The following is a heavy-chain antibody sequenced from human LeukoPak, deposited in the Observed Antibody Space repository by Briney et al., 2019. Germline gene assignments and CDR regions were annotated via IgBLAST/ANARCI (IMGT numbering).Heavy chain of an antibody. V-gene: IGHV4-59*08. CDR2: IYYSGRT. CDR3: ARHTDDLGYSQH. J-gene: IGHJ1*01. D-gene: IGHD3-16*01. CDR1: GGSISSYY. Sequence: TSETLSLTCTVSGGSISSYYWSWIRQPPGKGLEWIGYIYYSGRTKYNPSLKSRVTISVDTSKNQFSLKLSSVTAADTAVYYCARHTDDLGYSQHWGQGTLVTVSS.